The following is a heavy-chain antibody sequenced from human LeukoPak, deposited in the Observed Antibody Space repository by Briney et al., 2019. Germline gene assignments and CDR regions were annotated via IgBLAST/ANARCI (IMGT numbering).Heavy chain of an antibody. CDR2: IWYDGSNK. V-gene: IGHV3-33*01. D-gene: IGHD6-19*01. CDR3: ARDRGSGSGWYDHTLDY. J-gene: IGHJ4*02. CDR1: GFTFSSYG. Sequence: GGSLRLSCAASGFTFSSYGMHWVRQAPGKGLEWVAVIWYDGSNKYYADSVKGRFTISRDNSKKTLYLQMNSLRAEDTAVYYCARDRGSGSGWYDHTLDYWGQGTLVTVSS.